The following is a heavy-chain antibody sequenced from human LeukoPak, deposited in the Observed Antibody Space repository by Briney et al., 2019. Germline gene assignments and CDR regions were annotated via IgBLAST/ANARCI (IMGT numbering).Heavy chain of an antibody. Sequence: PSETLSLTCTVSGGSISSYYWSWIRQPAGRGLEWIGRIYTSGSTNYNPSLKSRVTMSVDTSKNQFSLKLRSVTAADTAVYYCAGDHWSEVTDPMGGVAWFFDLWGQGTLVTVSS. V-gene: IGHV4-4*07. CDR1: GGSISSYY. J-gene: IGHJ4*02. D-gene: IGHD3-3*01. CDR2: IYTSGST. CDR3: AGDHWSEVTDPMGGVAWFFDL.